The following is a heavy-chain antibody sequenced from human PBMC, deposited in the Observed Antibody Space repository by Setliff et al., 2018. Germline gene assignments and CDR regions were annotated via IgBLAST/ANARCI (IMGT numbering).Heavy chain of an antibody. CDR3: ARDNIGYITGIPYYYYYYMDV. CDR1: GYTFTSYA. J-gene: IGHJ6*03. V-gene: IGHV1-3*01. CDR2: INAGNGNT. Sequence: VKVSCTASGYTFTSYAMHWVRQAPGQRLEWMGWINAGNGNTKYSQKFQGRVTITRDTSASTAYMELSSLRSEDTAVYYCARDNIGYITGIPYYYYYYMDVWGKGTTVTVSS. D-gene: IGHD1-20*01.